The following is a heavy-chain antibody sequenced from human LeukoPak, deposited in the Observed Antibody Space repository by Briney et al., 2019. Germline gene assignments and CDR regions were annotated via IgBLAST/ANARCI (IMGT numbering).Heavy chain of an antibody. Sequence: GESLRLSCAASGFTVSSNYMSWVRQAPGKGLEWVSVIYSGGSTYYADSVKGRFTISRDNSKNTLYLQMNSLRAEDTAVYYCARDGGTRNYYGMDVWGQGTTVTVSS. J-gene: IGHJ6*02. D-gene: IGHD2-15*01. CDR1: GFTVSSNY. V-gene: IGHV3-53*01. CDR2: IYSGGST. CDR3: ARDGGTRNYYGMDV.